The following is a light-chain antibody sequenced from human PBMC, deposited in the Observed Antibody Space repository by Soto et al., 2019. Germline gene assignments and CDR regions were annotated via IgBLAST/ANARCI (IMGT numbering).Light chain of an antibody. V-gene: IGLV1-51*01. CDR1: SSNIGNNY. J-gene: IGLJ2*01. CDR2: DAH. Sequence: QAVVTQPPSVSAAPGQKVTISCSGSSSNIGNNYVSWYQQLPGTAPKLLIYDAHDRPSGIPDRFSGSKSGTSATLGITGLQTGDEADYYCGTWDSSLSAVVFGGGTKLTVL. CDR3: GTWDSSLSAVV.